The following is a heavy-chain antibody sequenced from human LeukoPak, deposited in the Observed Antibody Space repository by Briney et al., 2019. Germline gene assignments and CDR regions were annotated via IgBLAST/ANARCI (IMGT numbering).Heavy chain of an antibody. Sequence: PSETLSLTCTVSGGSISSYYWSWIRQPAGKGLEWIGRIYTSGSTNYNSSLKSRVTMSVDTSKNQFSLKLSSVTAADAAVYYCARDKYFYVSPYYYYMDVWGKGTTVTVSS. V-gene: IGHV4-4*07. CDR2: IYTSGST. CDR3: ARDKYFYVSPYYYYMDV. J-gene: IGHJ6*03. CDR1: GGSISSYY. D-gene: IGHD3-10*02.